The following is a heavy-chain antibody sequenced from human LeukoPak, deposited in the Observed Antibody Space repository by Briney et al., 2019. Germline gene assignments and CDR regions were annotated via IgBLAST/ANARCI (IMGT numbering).Heavy chain of an antibody. CDR2: IKSKTDGGTT. D-gene: IGHD4-17*01. J-gene: IGHJ4*02. Sequence: GGSLRLSCAASGFTFSNAWMSWVRQAPGKGLEWVGRIKSKTDGGTTDYAAPVKGRFTISRDDSKNTLYLQMNSLKTEDTAVYYCTTDLPLQRQLRPSGYDCWGQGTLVTVSS. CDR3: TTDLPLQRQLRPSGYDC. CDR1: GFTFSNAW. V-gene: IGHV3-15*01.